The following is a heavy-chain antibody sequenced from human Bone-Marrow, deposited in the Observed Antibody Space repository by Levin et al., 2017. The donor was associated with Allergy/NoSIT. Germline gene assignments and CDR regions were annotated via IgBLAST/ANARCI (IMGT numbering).Heavy chain of an antibody. J-gene: IGHJ4*02. CDR1: GFTFSSYG. CDR3: AKGQGIAAAGTH. Sequence: LSLTCAASGFTFSSYGMHWVRQAPGKGLEWVAVISYDGSNKYYADSVKGRFTISRDNSKNTLYLQMNSLRAEDTAVYYCAKGQGIAAAGTHWGQGTLVTVSS. CDR2: ISYDGSNK. D-gene: IGHD6-13*01. V-gene: IGHV3-30*18.